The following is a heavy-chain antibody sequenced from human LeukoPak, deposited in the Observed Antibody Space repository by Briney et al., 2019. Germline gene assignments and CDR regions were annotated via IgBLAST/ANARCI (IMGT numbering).Heavy chain of an antibody. V-gene: IGHV3-21*01. J-gene: IGHJ3*02. Sequence: PGGSLRLSCAASGFTFSSYSMNWVRQAPGKGLEWVSSISSSSSYIYYADSVKGRFIISRDNAKNSLYLQMNSLRAEDTAVYYCARDGPYDSSGYYYLDAFDIWGQGTMVTVSS. CDR1: GFTFSSYS. CDR3: ARDGPYDSSGYYYLDAFDI. D-gene: IGHD3-22*01. CDR2: ISSSSSYI.